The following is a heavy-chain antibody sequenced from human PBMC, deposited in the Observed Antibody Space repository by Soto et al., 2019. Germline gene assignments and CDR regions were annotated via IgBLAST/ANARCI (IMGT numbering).Heavy chain of an antibody. J-gene: IGHJ3*02. CDR1: GGTFSSYT. CDR2: IIPILGIA. V-gene: IGHV1-69*04. D-gene: IGHD2-8*01. Sequence: SVKVSCKASGGTFSSYTISWVRQAPGQGLEWMGRIIPILGIANYAQKFQGRVTITADKSTSTAYMELSSLRSEDTAVYYCARDGRYCTNGVCYHDIGGQGKMVTVSS. CDR3: ARDGRYCTNGVCYHDI.